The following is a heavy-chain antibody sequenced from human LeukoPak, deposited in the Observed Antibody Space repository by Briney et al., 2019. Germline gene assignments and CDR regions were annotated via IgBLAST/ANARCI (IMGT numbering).Heavy chain of an antibody. CDR3: AREYSSGWENWFDP. CDR2: IHHSGST. D-gene: IGHD6-19*01. J-gene: IGHJ5*02. V-gene: IGHV4-4*02. CDR1: GGSISSNHW. Sequence: SETLSLTCAVSGGSISSNHWWSWVRQPPGKGLEWIGEIHHSGSTNYNPSLESRVTISVDTSKNQFSLKQSSVTAADTAIYYCAREYSSGWENWFDPWGQGTLVTVSS.